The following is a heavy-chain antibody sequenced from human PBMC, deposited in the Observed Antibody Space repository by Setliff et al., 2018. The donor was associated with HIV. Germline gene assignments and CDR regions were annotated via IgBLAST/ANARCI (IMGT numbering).Heavy chain of an antibody. CDR3: ARDWSTFGHPTYFFDY. D-gene: IGHD3-10*01. J-gene: IGHJ4*02. CDR1: DGSISSYY. Sequence: SETLSLTCAVSDGSISSYYWSWIRQPPGKGLEWIGYIYYSGSTNYNPSLKSRVTISVDTSKNQFSLKLSSVTATDTAVYYCARDWSTFGHPTYFFDYWGQGTLVTVSS. V-gene: IGHV4-59*01. CDR2: IYYSGST.